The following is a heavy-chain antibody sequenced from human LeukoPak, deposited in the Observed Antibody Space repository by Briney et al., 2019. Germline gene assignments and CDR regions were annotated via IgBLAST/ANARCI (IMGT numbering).Heavy chain of an antibody. V-gene: IGHV3-30*18. CDR1: GFTFSSYG. CDR3: AKGRQWLVQGLFDY. CDR2: ISYDGSNK. D-gene: IGHD6-19*01. Sequence: PGRSLRLSCAASGFTFSSYGMHWVRQAPGKGLEWVAVISYDGSNKYYADSVKGRSTISRDNSKNTLYLQMNSLRAEDTAVYYCAKGRQWLVQGLFDYWGQGTLVTVSS. J-gene: IGHJ4*02.